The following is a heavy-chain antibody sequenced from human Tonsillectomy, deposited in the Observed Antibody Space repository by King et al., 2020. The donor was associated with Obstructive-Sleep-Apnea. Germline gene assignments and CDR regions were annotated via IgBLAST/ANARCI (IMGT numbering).Heavy chain of an antibody. Sequence: DVQLVESGGGLVKPGGSLRLSCAASGFTFNNARMSWVRQAPGKGLEWVGRIKSKTDGGTTDYAAPVKGRFTISRDDSKNTVYLQMISLRTEDTAVYYCTTGLPKFRYFDWSLDYWGQGTLVTVSS. CDR3: TTGLPKFRYFDWSLDY. J-gene: IGHJ4*02. V-gene: IGHV3-15*01. CDR1: GFTFNNAR. CDR2: IKSKTDGGTT. D-gene: IGHD3-9*01.